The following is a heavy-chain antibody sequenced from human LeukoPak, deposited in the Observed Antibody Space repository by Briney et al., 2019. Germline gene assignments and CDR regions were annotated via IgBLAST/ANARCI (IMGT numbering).Heavy chain of an antibody. CDR3: ARDERYSYGDNHYPDLGF. CDR1: GYTFTGYY. CDR2: INPNSGAT. J-gene: IGHJ4*02. V-gene: IGHV1-2*02. D-gene: IGHD4/OR15-4a*01. Sequence: ASVKVSRKSSGYTFTGYYLFWVRQAPGQGLGWMGWINPNSGATKYAQNFQGRVTLTSDTSIRTTYMELSSLRSDDTAVYYCARDERYSYGDNHYPDLGFWGQGTRVTVSS.